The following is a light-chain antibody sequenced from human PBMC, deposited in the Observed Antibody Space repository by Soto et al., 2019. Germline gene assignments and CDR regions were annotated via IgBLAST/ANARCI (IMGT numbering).Light chain of an antibody. CDR3: SSYSRRSTYV. V-gene: IGLV2-14*03. J-gene: IGLJ1*01. Sequence: QSALTQPASVSGSPGQSITISCTGTSSDVGGYNYVSWYQQHPGKAPKLIIYDVSYRPSGVSNRFSGSKSGNKASLTISGLQTEDEADYFCSSYSRRSTYVLGTGTKVTVL. CDR2: DVS. CDR1: SSDVGGYNY.